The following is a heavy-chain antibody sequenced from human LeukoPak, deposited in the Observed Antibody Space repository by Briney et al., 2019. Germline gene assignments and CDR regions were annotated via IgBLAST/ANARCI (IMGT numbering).Heavy chain of an antibody. V-gene: IGHV1-46*01. J-gene: IGHJ4*02. Sequence: ASVKVSCKASGYTFTSYYMYWVRQAPGQGLEWMGMINPSGGSTTYAQKFQGRVTMTRDTSTSTVYMELSSLRSEDTDVYYSARDVGSSSWYFDYWGQGTLVTVSS. CDR2: INPSGGST. D-gene: IGHD6-13*01. CDR1: GYTFTSYY. CDR3: ARDVGSSSWYFDY.